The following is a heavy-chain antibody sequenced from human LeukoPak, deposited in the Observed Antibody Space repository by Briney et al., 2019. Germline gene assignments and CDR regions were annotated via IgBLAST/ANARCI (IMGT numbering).Heavy chain of an antibody. CDR1: GFTFSSYA. D-gene: IGHD3-9*01. V-gene: IGHV3-23*01. J-gene: IGHJ6*04. CDR2: ISGSGDTT. CDR3: AKEGPAYDILTGHYYYYSMDV. Sequence: GGSLRLSCAASGFTFSSYAMSWVRQAPGKGLEWVSAISGSGDTTYYADSVKGRLTISRDNSKNTLYLQMNSLRAEDTAIYYCAKEGPAYDILTGHYYYYSMDVWGKGTTVTVSS.